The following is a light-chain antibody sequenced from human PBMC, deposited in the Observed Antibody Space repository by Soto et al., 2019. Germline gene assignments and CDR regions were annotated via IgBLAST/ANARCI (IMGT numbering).Light chain of an antibody. V-gene: IGLV1-51*02. CDR3: GTWDSXLSAWV. J-gene: IGLJ3*02. CDR2: END. Sequence: QSVLTQPPSVSAAPGQKVTISCSGSSSNIGHNYVSWYQQLPGTAPKLLIYENDMRPSGIPDRFSGSRSGTSATLGITGLQTGDXAXXYCGTWDSXLSAWVFGGGTKLTVL. CDR1: SSNIGHNY.